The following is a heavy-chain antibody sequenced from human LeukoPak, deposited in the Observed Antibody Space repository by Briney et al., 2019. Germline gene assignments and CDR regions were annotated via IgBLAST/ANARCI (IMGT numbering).Heavy chain of an antibody. D-gene: IGHD3-3*01. CDR2: INPNTGGT. CDR1: GYXFTGYY. CDR3: ARRYDFWSGYPTALDY. V-gene: IGHV1-2*02. J-gene: IGHJ4*02. Sequence: GASVKVSCKASGYXFTGYYIHWVRQAPGQGLEWMGFINPNTGGTSYAQKFQARVTMTRDTSISTAYMELSGLRSDDTAVYYCARRYDFWSGYPTALDYWGQGTLVTVSS.